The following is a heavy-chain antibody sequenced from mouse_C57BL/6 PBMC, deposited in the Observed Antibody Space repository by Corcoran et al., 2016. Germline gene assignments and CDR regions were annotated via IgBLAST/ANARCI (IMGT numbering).Heavy chain of an antibody. D-gene: IGHD4-1*01. CDR2: IYPGSGNT. V-gene: IGHV1-76*01. CDR1: GYTFTDYY. J-gene: IGHJ1*03. Sequence: QVQLKQSGAELVRPGASVKLSCKASGYTFTDYYINWVKQRPGQGLEWIARIYPGSGNTYYNEKFKGKATLTAEKSSSIAYMQLSSLTSEDSAVYFCAREGLGPRGYFDVWGTGTTVTVSS. CDR3: AREGLGPRGYFDV.